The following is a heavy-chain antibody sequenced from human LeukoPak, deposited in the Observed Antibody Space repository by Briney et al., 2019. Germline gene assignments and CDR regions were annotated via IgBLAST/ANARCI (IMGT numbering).Heavy chain of an antibody. CDR2: INPSGGST. Sequence: GASEKVSCKASGYTFTSYYMHWVRQAPGQGLEWMGIINPSGGSTSYAQKFQGRVTMTRDTSTSTVYMELSSLRSEDTAVYYCAGVHRYCSGGSCYKTFDYWGQGTLVTVSS. CDR1: GYTFTSYY. CDR3: AGVHRYCSGGSCYKTFDY. J-gene: IGHJ4*02. D-gene: IGHD2-15*01. V-gene: IGHV1-46*01.